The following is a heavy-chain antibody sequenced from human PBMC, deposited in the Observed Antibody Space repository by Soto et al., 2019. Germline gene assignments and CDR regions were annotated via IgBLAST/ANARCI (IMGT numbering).Heavy chain of an antibody. CDR1: AGSFSHYY. CDR2: IKHSGSS. J-gene: IGHJ3*02. CDR3: ARGGSSAWQVALVI. Sequence: QVQQQPWGAGLLKPSETLSLTCAVYAGSFSHYYWNWIRQSPGKGLEWIGKIKHSGSSNYNPSLRSRVSISVDMSQNQFSLRLTSVTATHTAVYYRARGGSSAWQVALVISGQGTMVTVSS. D-gene: IGHD6-19*01. V-gene: IGHV4-34*01.